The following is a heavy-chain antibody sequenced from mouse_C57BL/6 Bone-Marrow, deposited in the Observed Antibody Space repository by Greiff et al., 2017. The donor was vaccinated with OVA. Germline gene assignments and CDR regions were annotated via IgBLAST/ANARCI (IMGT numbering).Heavy chain of an antibody. CDR1: GYTFTDYY. D-gene: IGHD1-1*01. Sequence: EVQLQQSGPELVKPGASVKISCKASGYTFTDYYMNWVKQSHGKSLEWIGDINPNNGGTSYNQKFKGKATLTVDKSSSTAYMELRSLTSEDSAVXFCARPSIYFYINLAYWGKGTLVTVSA. V-gene: IGHV1-26*01. CDR3: ARPSIYFYINLAY. J-gene: IGHJ3*01. CDR2: INPNNGGT.